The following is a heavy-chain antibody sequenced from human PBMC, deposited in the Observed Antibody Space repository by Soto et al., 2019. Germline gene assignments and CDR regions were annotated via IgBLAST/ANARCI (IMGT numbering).Heavy chain of an antibody. CDR2: ISSSSSTI. V-gene: IGHV3-48*01. Sequence: GGSLRLSCAASGFTFSSYSMNWVRQAPGKGLEWVSYISSSSSTIYYADPVKGRFTISRDNAKNSLYLQMNSLRAEDTAVYYCARAEPQMTTVTRFLDYWGQGTLVTVSS. CDR3: ARAEPQMTTVTRFLDY. D-gene: IGHD4-17*01. J-gene: IGHJ4*02. CDR1: GFTFSSYS.